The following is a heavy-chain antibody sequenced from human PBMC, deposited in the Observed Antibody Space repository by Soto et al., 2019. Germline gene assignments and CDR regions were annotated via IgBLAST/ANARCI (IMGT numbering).Heavy chain of an antibody. V-gene: IGHV3-33*01. D-gene: IGHD5-12*01. CDR3: VRDPGYGGFDFDY. J-gene: IGHJ4*02. CDR1: GFTLSSHA. Sequence: QVQLVESGGGVVQPGRSLRLSCAASGFTLSSHAMHWVRQAPGKGLEWVAVIWYDGSKKYYADSVKGRFTVARDDSKNTLSLQMNSLRVEDTAVYYCVRDPGYGGFDFDYWGQGTLVTVSS. CDR2: IWYDGSKK.